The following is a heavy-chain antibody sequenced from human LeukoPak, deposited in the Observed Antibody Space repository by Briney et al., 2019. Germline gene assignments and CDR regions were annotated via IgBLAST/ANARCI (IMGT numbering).Heavy chain of an antibody. Sequence: ETLSLTCAVSGGSISSSNWWSWVRPPPGTGLEWVANIKQDGSDRNYATSVRGRFTISRDNAESSLFLQMNSLRAEDTAVYYCVRNLAVAGTCFDSWGQGTLVTVSS. V-gene: IGHV3-7*03. CDR2: IKQDGSDR. J-gene: IGHJ4*02. D-gene: IGHD6-19*01. CDR3: VRNLAVAGTCFDS. CDR1: GGSISSSNW.